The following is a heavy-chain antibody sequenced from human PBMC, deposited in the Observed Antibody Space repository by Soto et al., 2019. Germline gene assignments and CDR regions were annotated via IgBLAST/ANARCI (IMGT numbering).Heavy chain of an antibody. D-gene: IGHD2-2*03. V-gene: IGHV3-64D*08. J-gene: IGHJ6*02. CDR1: GFSFSSYA. Sequence: GGSLRLSCSASGFSFSSYAMHWVRQAPGKGLEYVSGISSNGVSTSYADSVKGRFTISRDNSKNTLYLQMSSLRTEDTAVYYCVKDLSGLGIVVVLAASAGYHYYGMDVWGQGTTVTVSS. CDR3: VKDLSGLGIVVVLAASAGYHYYGMDV. CDR2: ISSNGVST.